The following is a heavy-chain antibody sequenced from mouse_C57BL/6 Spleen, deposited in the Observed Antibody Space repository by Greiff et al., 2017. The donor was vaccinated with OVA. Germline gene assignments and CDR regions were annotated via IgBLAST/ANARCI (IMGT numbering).Heavy chain of an antibody. CDR3: ARDRYSGNSYYAMDY. CDR2: ISDGGSYT. D-gene: IGHD1-1*01. Sequence: DVQLVESGGGLVKPGGSLKLSCAASGFTFSSYAMSWVRQTPEKRLEWVETISDGGSYTCYPHNVKGRFTFSRDNAKNNLYLQLSHLTCEDTAMYNCARDRYSGNSYYAMDYWGQGTSDTVSA. CDR1: GFTFSSYA. V-gene: IGHV5-4*01. J-gene: IGHJ4*01.